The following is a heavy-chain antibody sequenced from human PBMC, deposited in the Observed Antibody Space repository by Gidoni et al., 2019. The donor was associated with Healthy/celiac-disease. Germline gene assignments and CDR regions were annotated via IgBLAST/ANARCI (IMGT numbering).Heavy chain of an antibody. CDR1: GFTFSSYS. CDR2: ISSSSSYI. V-gene: IGHV3-21*01. Sequence: EVQLVESGGGLVKPGGSLRLSCAASGFTFSSYSMNWVRQAPGKGLEWVSSISSSSSYIYYADSVKGRFTISRDNAKNSLYLQMNSLRAEDTAVYYCAREAGAYCGGDCYSYWYFDLWGRGTLVTASS. D-gene: IGHD2-21*01. J-gene: IGHJ2*01. CDR3: AREAGAYCGGDCYSYWYFDL.